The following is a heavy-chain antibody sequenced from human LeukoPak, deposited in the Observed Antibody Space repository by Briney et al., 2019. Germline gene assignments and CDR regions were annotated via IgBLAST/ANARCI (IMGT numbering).Heavy chain of an antibody. CDR2: ISSSSSYI. CDR3: ARDYGSGSHRAFDI. J-gene: IGHJ3*02. CDR1: GFTFSSYS. V-gene: IGHV3-21*01. D-gene: IGHD3-10*01. Sequence: GGSLILSWAASGFTFSSYSRNWVRQAPGKGLEWVSSISSSSSYIYYADSVKGRFTISRDNAKNSLYLQMNSLRAEDTAVYHCARDYGSGSHRAFDIWGQGTMVTVSS.